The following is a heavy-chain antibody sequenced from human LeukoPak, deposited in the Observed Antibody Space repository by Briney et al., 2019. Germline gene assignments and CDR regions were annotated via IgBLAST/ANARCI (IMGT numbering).Heavy chain of an antibody. V-gene: IGHV3-21*01. CDR2: ISSSSSYI. D-gene: IGHD3-22*01. J-gene: IGHJ4*02. Sequence: GGSLRLSCAASGFTVSSNYMSWVRQAPGKGLEWVSSISSSSSYIYYADSVKGRFTISRDNAKNSLYLQMNSLRAEDTAVYYCARDRSHYYDSSGYNYWGQGTLVTVSS. CDR3: ARDRSHYYDSSGYNY. CDR1: GFTVSSNY.